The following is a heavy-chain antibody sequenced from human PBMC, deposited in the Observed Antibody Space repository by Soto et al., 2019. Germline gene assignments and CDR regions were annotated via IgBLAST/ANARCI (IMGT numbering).Heavy chain of an antibody. J-gene: IGHJ4*02. Sequence: QMQLVQSGPEVNKPGTSVKVSCKASGFTFTSSAVQWVRQARGQRLEWIGWIVVGRGKTNYAQKFQERVTITRDMSTSTAYMELSSLRSEEAAVYYCAALRGDGTSYYFGYWGQGTLVTVSS. CDR3: AALRGDGTSYYFGY. CDR1: GFTFTSSA. CDR2: IVVGRGKT. D-gene: IGHD6-6*01. V-gene: IGHV1-58*01.